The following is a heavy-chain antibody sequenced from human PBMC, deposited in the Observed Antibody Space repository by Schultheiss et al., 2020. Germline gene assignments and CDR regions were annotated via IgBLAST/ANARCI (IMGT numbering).Heavy chain of an antibody. V-gene: IGHV1-69*13. D-gene: IGHD6-13*01. J-gene: IGHJ4*02. Sequence: SVKVSCKASGYTFTSYGISWVRQAPGQGLEWMGGIIPIFGTANYAQKFQGRVTITADESTSTAYMELSSLRSEDTAVYYCQQLVRGNDYWGQGTLVTVPS. CDR3: QQLVRGNDY. CDR2: IIPIFGTA. CDR1: GYTFTSYG.